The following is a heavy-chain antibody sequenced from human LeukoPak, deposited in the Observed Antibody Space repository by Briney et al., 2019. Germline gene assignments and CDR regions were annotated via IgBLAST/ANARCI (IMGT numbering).Heavy chain of an antibody. CDR1: AFSFSDYN. CDR3: ARVALPEITYYDFWSGYYREQGYMDV. Sequence: GGSLRLSCAASAFSFSDYNMNWVRQAPGKGLVWVSRINSDGSSTSYADSVKGRFTISRDNAKNTLYLQMNSLRAEDTAVYYCARVALPEITYYDFWSGYYREQGYMDVWGKGTTVTVSS. J-gene: IGHJ6*03. V-gene: IGHV3-74*01. CDR2: INSDGSST. D-gene: IGHD3-3*01.